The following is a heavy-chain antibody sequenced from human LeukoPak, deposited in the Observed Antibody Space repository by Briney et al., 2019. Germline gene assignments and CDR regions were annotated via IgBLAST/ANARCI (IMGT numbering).Heavy chain of an antibody. CDR3: ARVRGAFDI. Sequence: MASATLSLTCTVSGGSISSYYWSWIRQPPGKGLEWIGYIYYSGSTNYNPSLKSRVTISVDTSKNQFSLKLSSVTAADTAVYYCARVRGAFDIWGQGTMVTVSS. CDR1: GGSISSYY. V-gene: IGHV4-59*01. J-gene: IGHJ3*02. CDR2: IYYSGST.